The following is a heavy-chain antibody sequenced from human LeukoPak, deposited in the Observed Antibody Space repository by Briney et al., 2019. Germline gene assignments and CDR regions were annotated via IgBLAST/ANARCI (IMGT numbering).Heavy chain of an antibody. V-gene: IGHV5-51*01. CDR1: GYSFTSYW. CDR2: IDPSDSET. Sequence: GESLKISCKASGYSFTSYWIGWMRQMRGKGLEWMGIIDPSDSETRYTPSFQGQVTISVDKSLTTADLQWNSLKASDTAMYYCARQTAMGRSGDYWGQGTLVTVSS. D-gene: IGHD5-18*01. CDR3: ARQTAMGRSGDY. J-gene: IGHJ4*02.